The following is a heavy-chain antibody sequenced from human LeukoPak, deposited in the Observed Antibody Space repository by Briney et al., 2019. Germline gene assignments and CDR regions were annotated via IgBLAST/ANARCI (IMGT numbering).Heavy chain of an antibody. CDR2: IYYSGST. CDR1: GGSISSSSYY. D-gene: IGHD3-3*01. V-gene: IGHV4-39*01. CDR3: ATHVAWSSRRVSNWFDP. J-gene: IGHJ5*02. Sequence: SETLSLTCTVSGGSISSSSYYWGWIRQPPGKGLEWIGSIYYSGSTYYNPSLKSRVTISVDTSKNQFSLKLSSVTAADTAVYYCATHVAWSSRRVSNWFDPWGQGTLVTVSS.